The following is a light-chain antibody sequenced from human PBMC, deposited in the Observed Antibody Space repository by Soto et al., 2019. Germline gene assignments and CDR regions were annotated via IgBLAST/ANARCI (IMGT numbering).Light chain of an antibody. Sequence: EIVLTQSPGTLSFSPGERATLSCSASHSVTRYVAWYQQKPGQAPRLLISDASGRATGIPDRFSGSGSETDFSLIINRLEPEDFAVYYCQQYGSSPITFGQGTRLEIK. V-gene: IGKV3-20*01. CDR3: QQYGSSPIT. J-gene: IGKJ5*01. CDR1: HSVTRY. CDR2: DAS.